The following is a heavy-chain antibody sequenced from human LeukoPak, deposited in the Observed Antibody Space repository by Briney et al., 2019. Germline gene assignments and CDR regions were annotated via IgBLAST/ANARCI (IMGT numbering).Heavy chain of an antibody. D-gene: IGHD5-18*01. Sequence: GGSLRLSCTASGFTFGDYAMSWFRQAPGKGLEWVGFIRSKAYGGTTEYAASVKGRFTISRDDSKSIAYLQMNSLKTEDTAVYYSTSDPANSSQRRWVDYWGQGTLVTVSS. CDR1: GFTFGDYA. J-gene: IGHJ4*02. CDR2: IRSKAYGGTT. V-gene: IGHV3-49*03. CDR3: TSDPANSSQRRWVDY.